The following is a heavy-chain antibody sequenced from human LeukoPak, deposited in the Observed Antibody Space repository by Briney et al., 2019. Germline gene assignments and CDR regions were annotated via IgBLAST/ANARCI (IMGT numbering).Heavy chain of an antibody. CDR3: AKARLDGYNRYYFDY. Sequence: GGSLRLSCAASGFTFSSYGMSWVRQAPGKGLEWVSAISGSGGSTYYADSVKGRFTVSRDNSKNTLYLQMNSLRAEDTAVYYCAKARLDGYNRYYFDYWGQGTLVTVSS. CDR1: GFTFSSYG. J-gene: IGHJ4*02. V-gene: IGHV3-23*01. CDR2: ISGSGGST. D-gene: IGHD5-24*01.